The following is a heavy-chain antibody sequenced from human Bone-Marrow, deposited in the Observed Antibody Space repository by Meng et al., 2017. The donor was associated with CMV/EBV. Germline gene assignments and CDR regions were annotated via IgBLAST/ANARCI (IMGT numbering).Heavy chain of an antibody. V-gene: IGHV3-48*03. CDR1: GFTFRSYE. J-gene: IGHJ3*02. CDR3: ARGITIFGVFILSDNAFDI. CDR2: ISNRGDTI. D-gene: IGHD3-3*01. Sequence: LSLTCAASGFTFRSYEMNRVRQAPGKGLEWVSYISNRGDTIYYANSVKGRFTISRDNAKSSLHLQMNSLRAEDTAVYYCARGITIFGVFILSDNAFDIWGQGTVVTVSS.